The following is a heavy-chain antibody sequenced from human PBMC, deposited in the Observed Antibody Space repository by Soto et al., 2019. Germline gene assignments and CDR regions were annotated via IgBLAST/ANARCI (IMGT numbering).Heavy chain of an antibody. CDR2: ISYDGSNK. J-gene: IGHJ6*02. CDR3: ARGGYCSSTSCYSGGGMDV. D-gene: IGHD2-2*01. CDR1: GFTFSSYA. Sequence: ESGGGVVQPGRSLRRSCAASGFTFSSYAMHWVRQAPGKGLEWVAVISYDGSNKYYADSVKGRFTISRDNSKNTLYLQMNSLRAEGTAVYYCARGGYCSSTSCYSGGGMDVWGQGTTVTVSS. V-gene: IGHV3-30-3*01.